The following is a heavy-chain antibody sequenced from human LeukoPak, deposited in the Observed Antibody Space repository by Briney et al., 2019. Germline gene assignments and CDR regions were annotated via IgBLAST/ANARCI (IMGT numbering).Heavy chain of an antibody. V-gene: IGHV4-4*02. Sequence: SETLSLTCAVSGGSISSSNWWSWVRQPPGKGLEWIGEIYHSGSTNYNPSLKSRVTISVDKSKNQFSLKLSSVTAADTAVYYCARAGAFGKLSRLSYFDYWGQGTLVTVSS. CDR3: ARAGAFGKLSRLSYFDY. CDR1: GGSISSSNW. J-gene: IGHJ4*02. CDR2: IYHSGST. D-gene: IGHD3-16*02.